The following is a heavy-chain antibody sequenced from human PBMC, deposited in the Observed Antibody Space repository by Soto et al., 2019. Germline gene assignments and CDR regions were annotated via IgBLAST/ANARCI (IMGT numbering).Heavy chain of an antibody. Sequence: SLRLSCAASGFTFDDYAMHWVRQAPGKGLEWVSGISWNSGSIGYADSVKGRFTISRDNAKNSLYLQMNSLRAEDTALYYCEKEKVGKYCSGGSCYSADAFDIWGQGKMVTVSS. V-gene: IGHV3-9*01. CDR1: GFTFDDYA. CDR3: EKEKVGKYCSGGSCYSADAFDI. D-gene: IGHD2-15*01. J-gene: IGHJ3*02. CDR2: ISWNSGSI.